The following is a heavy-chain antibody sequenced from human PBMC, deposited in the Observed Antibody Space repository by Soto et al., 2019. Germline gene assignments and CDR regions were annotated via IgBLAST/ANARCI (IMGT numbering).Heavy chain of an antibody. CDR3: ARGSVVAATLFDY. CDR2: IYYSGST. CDR1: GGSISSGGYY. V-gene: IGHV4-31*03. J-gene: IGHJ4*02. Sequence: QVQLQESGPGLVKPSQTLSLTCTVSGGSISSGGYYWSWIRQHPGKGLEWIGYIYYSGSTYYNPSLKSRVTILVDTSKNQFSLKLSSVTAADTAVYYCARGSVVAATLFDYWGQGTLVTVSS. D-gene: IGHD2-15*01.